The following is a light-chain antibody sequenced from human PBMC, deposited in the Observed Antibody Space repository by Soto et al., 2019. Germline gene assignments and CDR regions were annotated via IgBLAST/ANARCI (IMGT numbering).Light chain of an antibody. Sequence: DIVLTQSPGTLSLSPGERATLSCRASQSVSSSYLAWYQQKPGQAPRLLIYGASGRATGIPDRFSGSGSGTDVTITISRLEPEDFAVYYCQQYGSSPGTFGQGTKLEIK. V-gene: IGKV3-20*01. CDR3: QQYGSSPGT. CDR2: GAS. CDR1: QSVSSSY. J-gene: IGKJ2*01.